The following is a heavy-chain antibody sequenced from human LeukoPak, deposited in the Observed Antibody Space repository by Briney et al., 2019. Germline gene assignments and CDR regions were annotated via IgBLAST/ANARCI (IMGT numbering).Heavy chain of an antibody. D-gene: IGHD1-1*01. CDR3: VRGYSPSIRTTGNDY. CDR1: GYTFTSHD. J-gene: IGHJ4*02. CDR2: MNPNSGNT. Sequence: ASVKVSCKASGYTFTSHDINWVRQATGQGLEWMGWMNPNSGNTGYPQKFQGRVTMTRDTSINTAYMELHSLRSEDTAVYYCVRGYSPSIRTTGNDYWGQGTLVTVSS. V-gene: IGHV1-8*01.